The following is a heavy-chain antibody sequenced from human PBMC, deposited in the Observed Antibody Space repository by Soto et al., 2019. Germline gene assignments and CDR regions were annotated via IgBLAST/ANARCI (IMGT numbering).Heavy chain of an antibody. D-gene: IGHD6-6*01. V-gene: IGHV5-51*01. CDR3: VRRAEGRPGDGYYYVALDV. Sequence: PGESLKISCKGSGYNFNNYWIGWVRQMPGKGLEWMGIIDPSDSDTRYSPSFQGQVTMSADKSMTTAYLQWSSLKASDTAMYYCVRRAEGRPGDGYYYVALDVWGQGTTVTVSS. J-gene: IGHJ6*02. CDR2: IDPSDSDT. CDR1: GYNFNNYW.